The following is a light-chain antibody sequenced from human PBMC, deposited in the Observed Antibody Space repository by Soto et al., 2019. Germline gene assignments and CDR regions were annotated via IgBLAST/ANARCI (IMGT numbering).Light chain of an antibody. CDR1: QSVSSSY. Sequence: EIVLTQSPGTLSLSPGERATLSCRASQSVSSSYLAWYQQKPGQAPRLLIYGVSSRATGIPDRFSGSGSGTDFTLTISRLEPEDFAVYSCQQYGSSPRTFGQGTKLEIK. J-gene: IGKJ2*01. V-gene: IGKV3-20*01. CDR3: QQYGSSPRT. CDR2: GVS.